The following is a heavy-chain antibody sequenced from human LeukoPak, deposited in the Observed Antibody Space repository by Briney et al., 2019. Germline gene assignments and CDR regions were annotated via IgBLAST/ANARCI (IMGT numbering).Heavy chain of an antibody. CDR3: AKDIRFVLDY. V-gene: IGHV3-30*02. D-gene: IGHD3-3*01. CDR2: IRYDGSNK. J-gene: IGHJ4*02. Sequence: GGSLRLSCAASGFTFNNYGMHWVRQAPGKGLEWVAFIRYDGSNKYYADSVKGRFTISRDNSKNTLYLQMNSLRAEDTAVYYCAKDIRFVLDYWGQGTLVTVS. CDR1: GFTFNNYG.